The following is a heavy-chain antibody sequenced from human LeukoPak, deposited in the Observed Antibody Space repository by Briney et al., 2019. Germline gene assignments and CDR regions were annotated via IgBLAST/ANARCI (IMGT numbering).Heavy chain of an antibody. J-gene: IGHJ4*02. CDR3: AKGQWELLIFDY. CDR1: GFTFSSYS. V-gene: IGHV3-48*01. CDR2: ISSSSSTI. Sequence: GGSLRLSRAASGFTFSSYSMNWVRKAPGKGLEWVSYISSSSSTIYYADSVKGRFTISRDNAKNSLYLQMNSLRAEDTAVYYCAKGQWELLIFDYWGQGTLVTVSS. D-gene: IGHD1-26*01.